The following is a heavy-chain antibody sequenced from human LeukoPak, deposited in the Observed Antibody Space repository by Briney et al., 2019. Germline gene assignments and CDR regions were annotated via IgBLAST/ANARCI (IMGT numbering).Heavy chain of an antibody. CDR1: GLTVSNAW. J-gene: IGHJ6*02. CDR3: VTPEYHYYYGMDV. Sequence: PGGSLRLSCAASGLTVSNAWMSWVRQAPGKGLEWVGRIKSRSDGGTTDYAAPVKGRFTISRDESKNTLYLQMNNLRAEDTAVYYCVTPEYHYYYGMDVWGQGTTVTVSS. V-gene: IGHV3-15*01. CDR2: IKSRSDGGTT. D-gene: IGHD4-11*01.